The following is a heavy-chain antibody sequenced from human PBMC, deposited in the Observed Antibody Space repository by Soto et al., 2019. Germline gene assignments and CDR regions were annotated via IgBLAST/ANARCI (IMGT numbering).Heavy chain of an antibody. D-gene: IGHD3-10*01. J-gene: IGHJ6*02. Sequence: VQLVESGGGLVQPGGSLRLSCAASGFTFSSYGMHWVRQAPGKGLEWVAVIWYDGSNKYYADSVKGRFTISRDNSKNTLYLQMNSLRAEDTAVYYCARDEWLGELDYYYGMDVWGQGTTVTVSS. V-gene: IGHV3-33*08. CDR2: IWYDGSNK. CDR1: GFTFSSYG. CDR3: ARDEWLGELDYYYGMDV.